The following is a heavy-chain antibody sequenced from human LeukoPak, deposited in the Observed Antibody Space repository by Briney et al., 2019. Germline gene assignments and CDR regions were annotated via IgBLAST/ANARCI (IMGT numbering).Heavy chain of an antibody. Sequence: ASVKVSCKASGYTFTGYYMHWVRQAPGQGLEWMGRIIPILGIANYAQKFQGRVTITADKSTSTAYMELSSLRSEDTAVYYCARDGGRDWIGEFSWGQGTLVTVSS. CDR3: ARDGGRDWIGEFS. CDR1: GYTFTGYY. J-gene: IGHJ4*02. CDR2: IIPILGIA. D-gene: IGHD3-10*01. V-gene: IGHV1-69*04.